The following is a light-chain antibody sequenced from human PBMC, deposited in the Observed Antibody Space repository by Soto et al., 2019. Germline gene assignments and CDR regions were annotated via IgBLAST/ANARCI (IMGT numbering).Light chain of an antibody. V-gene: IGKV3-20*01. Sequence: EVALTQFPGTLSLSPGERATLSCRASQTITGTYLAWYQQKPGQAPRLLIYGASSRATGIPDRFSGSGSGTDFTLTISRLEPEDFAVYYCQQYGSSSWTFGQGTKVDIK. CDR2: GAS. CDR1: QTITGTY. CDR3: QQYGSSSWT. J-gene: IGKJ1*01.